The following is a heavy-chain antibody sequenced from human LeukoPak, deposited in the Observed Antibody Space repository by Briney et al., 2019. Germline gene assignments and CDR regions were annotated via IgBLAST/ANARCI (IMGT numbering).Heavy chain of an antibody. CDR1: GSTFSSYW. J-gene: IGHJ4*02. Sequence: GGSLRLSCAASGSTFSSYWMHWVRQAPGKGLVWVSRINSDGSSTSYADSVKGRFTISRDNAKNTLYLQMSSLRAEDTAVYYCARVQGSSSCPTYWGQGTLVTVSS. CDR3: ARVQGSSSCPTY. V-gene: IGHV3-74*01. D-gene: IGHD6-13*01. CDR2: INSDGSST.